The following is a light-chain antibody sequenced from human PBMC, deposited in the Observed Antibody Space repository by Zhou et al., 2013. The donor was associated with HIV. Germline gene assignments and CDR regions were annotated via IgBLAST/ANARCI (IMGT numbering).Light chain of an antibody. CDR2: DAS. CDR1: QSVSSY. CDR3: QQYSTWPPLT. V-gene: IGKV3-11*01. J-gene: IGKJ4*01. Sequence: EIVLTQSPATLSLSPGERATLSCRASQSVSSYLAWYQQKPGQAPRLLIYDASNRATGIPARFSGSGSGTEFTLTISSLQSEDFAVYYCQQYSTWPPLTFGGGTKVEIK.